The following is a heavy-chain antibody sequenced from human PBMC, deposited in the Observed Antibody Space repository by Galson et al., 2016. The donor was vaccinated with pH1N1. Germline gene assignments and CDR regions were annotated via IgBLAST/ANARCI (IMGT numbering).Heavy chain of an antibody. CDR1: GGTFGSYG. J-gene: IGHJ2*01. V-gene: IGHV1-69*13. CDR3: AREDYYDTDLSDWYFDL. CDR2: IIPIFNTA. Sequence: SVKVSCKASGGTFGSYGINWVRQAPGQGLEWMGGIIPIFNTAKYAQNFQGRVTIAADESTTTAYMELSSLRSEDTAVYFCAREDYYDTDLSDWYFDLWGRGTLLTVSS. D-gene: IGHD3-22*01.